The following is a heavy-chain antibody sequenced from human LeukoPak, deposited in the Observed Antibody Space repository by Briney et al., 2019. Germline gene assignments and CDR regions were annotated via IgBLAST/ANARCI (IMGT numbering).Heavy chain of an antibody. CDR3: ARDWDYYYDSSGPGGY. Sequence: ASVKVSCKASGGTFSSYAISWVRQAPGQGLEWMGWISAYNGNTNYAQKLQGRLTMTTDTSTSTAYMELRSLRSDDTAVYYCARDWDYYYDSSGPGGYWGQGTLVTVSS. J-gene: IGHJ4*02. D-gene: IGHD3-22*01. V-gene: IGHV1-18*01. CDR2: ISAYNGNT. CDR1: GGTFSSYA.